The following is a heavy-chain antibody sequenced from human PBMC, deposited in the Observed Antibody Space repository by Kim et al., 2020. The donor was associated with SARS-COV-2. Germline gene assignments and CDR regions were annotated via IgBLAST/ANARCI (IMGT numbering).Heavy chain of an antibody. V-gene: IGHV1-69*13. CDR3: ARGSYYYDSSGYSHFDY. Sequence: SVKVSCKASGGTFSSYAISWVRQAPGQGLEWMGGIIPIFGTANYAQKFQGRVTITADESTSTAYMELSSLRSEDTAVYYCARGSYYYDSSGYSHFDYWGQGTLVTVSS. D-gene: IGHD3-22*01. CDR1: GGTFSSYA. J-gene: IGHJ4*02. CDR2: IIPIFGTA.